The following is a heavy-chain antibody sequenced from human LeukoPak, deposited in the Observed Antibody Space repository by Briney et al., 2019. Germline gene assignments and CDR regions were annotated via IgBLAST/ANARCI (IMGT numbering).Heavy chain of an antibody. CDR1: GFTFSDYY. Sequence: PGGSLRLSCAASGFTFSDYYMSWIRQAPGKGLEWVSAISGSGGSTYYADSVKGRFTISRDNSKNTLYLQMNSLRAEDTAVYYCAKGSPDSSSWYTVFDYWGQGTLVTVSS. CDR3: AKGSPDSSSWYTVFDY. J-gene: IGHJ4*02. CDR2: ISGSGGST. V-gene: IGHV3-23*01. D-gene: IGHD6-13*01.